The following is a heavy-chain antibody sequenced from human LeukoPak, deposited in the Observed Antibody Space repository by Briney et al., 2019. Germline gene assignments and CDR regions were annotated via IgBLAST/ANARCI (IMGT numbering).Heavy chain of an antibody. CDR2: IPNDGKDI. D-gene: IGHD2-2*01. CDR1: GFIFSRDA. V-gene: IGHV3-30*18. J-gene: IGHJ4*02. CDR3: AKDQQAVSAAYYFDS. Sequence: GGSLRLSCAASGFIFSRDALHWVRQAPGTGLERLSVIPNDGKDIKYADSVKGRFTISRDNSKSALYLQMNSLRVEDTAVYYCAKDQQAVSAAYYFDSWGQGTLVTVSS.